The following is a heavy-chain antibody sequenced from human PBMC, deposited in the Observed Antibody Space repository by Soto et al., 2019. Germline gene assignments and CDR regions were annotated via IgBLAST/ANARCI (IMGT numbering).Heavy chain of an antibody. CDR1: GGTFSNYA. D-gene: IGHD2-8*01. CDR3: ARDRGEMDGCIQAYDI. CDR2: IIPIFGTV. V-gene: IGHV1-69*18. Sequence: QVQLVQSGAEVKKPGTSVKVSCKASGGTFSNYALNWVRQAPGQGLEWVGRIIPIFGTVNYAQKFQDRVTITADDSTTTADLELSSLTYADTAVYYCARDRGEMDGCIQAYDIWGQGTMVTASS. J-gene: IGHJ3*02.